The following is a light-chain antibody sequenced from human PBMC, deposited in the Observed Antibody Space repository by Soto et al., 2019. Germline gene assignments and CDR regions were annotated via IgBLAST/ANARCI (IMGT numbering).Light chain of an antibody. CDR1: QGINDY. J-gene: IGKJ4*01. CDR2: AAS. Sequence: DIQLTQSPSFLSASVGDRVTITCRASQGINDYLAWYQQKPGKAPKLLIYAASTLQSEVPSRFSGSASGTEFTLTISSLQPEDFATYYCPQFNTYPRTFGGGTKVEVK. V-gene: IGKV1-9*01. CDR3: PQFNTYPRT.